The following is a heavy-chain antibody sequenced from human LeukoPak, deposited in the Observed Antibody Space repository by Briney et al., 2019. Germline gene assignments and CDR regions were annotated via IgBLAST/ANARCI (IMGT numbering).Heavy chain of an antibody. CDR3: ARGRGYSGYDIDYYYYYMDV. D-gene: IGHD5-12*01. Sequence: SETLSLTCTVSGGSISSYYWSWIRQPPGKGLEWIGYIYYSGSTNYNPSLKSRVTISVDTSKNQFSLKLSSVTAADTAVYYCARGRGYSGYDIDYYYYYMDVWGKGTTVTVSS. CDR2: IYYSGST. CDR1: GGSISSYY. J-gene: IGHJ6*03. V-gene: IGHV4-59*01.